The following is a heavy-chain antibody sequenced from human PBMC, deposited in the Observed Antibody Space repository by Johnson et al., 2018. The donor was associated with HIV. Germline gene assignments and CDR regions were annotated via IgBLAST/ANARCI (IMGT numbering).Heavy chain of an antibody. D-gene: IGHD3-3*02. Sequence: VQLVESGGGSEQPGGSLRLSCAASGFTFSDYYMSWIRQAPGKGLEWVSGISWNSGSIGYADSVKGRFTISRDNAKNSLYLQMNSLRAEDTALYYCAKDTLLESGFDIWGQGTMVTVSS. J-gene: IGHJ3*02. V-gene: IGHV3-9*01. CDR2: ISWNSGSI. CDR1: GFTFSDYY. CDR3: AKDTLLESGFDI.